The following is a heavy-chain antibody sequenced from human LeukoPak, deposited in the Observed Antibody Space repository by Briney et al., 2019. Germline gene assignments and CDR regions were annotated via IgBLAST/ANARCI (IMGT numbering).Heavy chain of an antibody. J-gene: IGHJ5*02. D-gene: IGHD3-10*01. V-gene: IGHV1-69*13. CDR3: ARELWFGELLYWFDP. CDR1: GGTFSSYA. Sequence: WASVKVSCKASGGTFSSYAISWVRQAPGQGLEWMGGIIPIFGTANYAQKFKGRVTITADESTSTAYMELNSLRAEDTAVYYCARELWFGELLYWFDPWGQGTLVTVSS. CDR2: IIPIFGTA.